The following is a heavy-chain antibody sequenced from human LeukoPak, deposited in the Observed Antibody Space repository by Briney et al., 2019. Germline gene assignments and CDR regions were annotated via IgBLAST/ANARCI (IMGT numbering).Heavy chain of an antibody. CDR3: ARDPRLGARSDAFDI. CDR1: GFTFSDYY. Sequence: TGGSLRLSCAASGFTFSDYYMSWIRQAPGKGREWDSYISSIGSTIYYADSVKGRFTISRDNAKNSLYLQMNSLRAEDTAVYYCARDPRLGARSDAFDIWGQGTMVTVSS. J-gene: IGHJ3*02. D-gene: IGHD3-16*01. V-gene: IGHV3-11*04. CDR2: ISSIGSTI.